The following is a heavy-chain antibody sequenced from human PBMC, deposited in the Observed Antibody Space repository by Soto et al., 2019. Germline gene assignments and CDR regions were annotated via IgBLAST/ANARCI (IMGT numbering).Heavy chain of an antibody. CDR3: ASSYSNYALIDYYYYGMDV. CDR1: GYTFTSYA. V-gene: IGHV1-3*01. CDR2: INAGNGNT. D-gene: IGHD4-4*01. Sequence: QVQLVQSGAEVKKPGASVKVSCKASGYTFTSYAMHWVRQAPGQRLEWMGWINAGNGNTKYSQKFQGRVTITRDTSASIAYMELSSLRSEDTAVYYCASSYSNYALIDYYYYGMDVWGQGTTVTVSS. J-gene: IGHJ6*02.